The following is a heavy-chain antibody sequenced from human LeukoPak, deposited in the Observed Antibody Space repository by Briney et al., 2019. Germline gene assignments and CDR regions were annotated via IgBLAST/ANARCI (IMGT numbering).Heavy chain of an antibody. CDR1: GFTFSSYA. CDR2: ISYDGSNK. V-gene: IGHV3-30*04. J-gene: IGHJ4*02. Sequence: GGSLRLSCAASGFTFSSYAMHWVRQAPGKGLEWVAVISYDGSNKYYADSVKGRFTISRDNSKNTLYLQMNSLRAGDTAVYYCAREDFDYWGQGTLVTVSS. CDR3: AREDFDY.